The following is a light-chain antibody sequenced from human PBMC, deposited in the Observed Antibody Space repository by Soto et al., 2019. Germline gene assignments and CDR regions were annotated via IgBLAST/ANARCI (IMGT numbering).Light chain of an antibody. J-gene: IGLJ1*01. CDR2: EVN. CDR1: SSDVGNYNY. Sequence: SALTQPASVSGSPGQSITISCTGTSSDVGNYNYVSWYQLHPGKAPKLMISEVNNRPSGVSNRFSGSKSGNTASLTISGLQAEDEADYYCSSYTSTTTPYVFGTGTKVTVL. CDR3: SSYTSTTTPYV. V-gene: IGLV2-14*01.